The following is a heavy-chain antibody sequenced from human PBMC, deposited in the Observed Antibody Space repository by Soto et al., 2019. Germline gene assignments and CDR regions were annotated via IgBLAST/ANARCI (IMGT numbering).Heavy chain of an antibody. CDR3: ALDQGFCCNAVSYHIFDY. CDR2: IWYDGSNK. Sequence: QVQLVESGGGVVQPGRSLRLSCAASGFTFSSYGMHWVRQAPGKGLEWVAVIWYDGSNKYYADSVKGRFTISRDNSKNKLSLLMNSLRAEDTAVYYCALDQGFCCNAVSYHIFDYWGQGTLVTVSS. D-gene: IGHD2-8*01. V-gene: IGHV3-33*01. J-gene: IGHJ4*02. CDR1: GFTFSSYG.